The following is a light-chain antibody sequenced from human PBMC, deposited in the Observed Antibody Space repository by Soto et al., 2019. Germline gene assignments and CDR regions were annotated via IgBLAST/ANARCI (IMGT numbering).Light chain of an antibody. CDR1: QSISSW. CDR3: QQLASFPLGT. CDR2: DAS. J-gene: IGKJ4*01. Sequence: GDRVTITCRASQSISSWLAWYQQKPGKAPKLLIYDASTLQTGFPSRFRGSGSGTEFTHTIGSLSPEDFATHAFQQLASFPLGTLRGGTEAKIK. V-gene: IGKV1-9*01.